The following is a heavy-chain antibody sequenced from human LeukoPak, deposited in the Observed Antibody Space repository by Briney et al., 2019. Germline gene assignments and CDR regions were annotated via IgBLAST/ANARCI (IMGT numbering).Heavy chain of an antibody. CDR1: GYTFTGYY. Sequence: SVKVSCKASGYTFTGYYMHWVRQAPGQGLEWMGWINPNSGGTNYAQKFQGRVTMTRDTSISTAYMELSRLRSDDTAVYYCARDGRVAAPNKGAFDYWGQGTLVTVSS. CDR2: INPNSGGT. J-gene: IGHJ4*02. V-gene: IGHV1-2*02. CDR3: ARDGRVAAPNKGAFDY. D-gene: IGHD6-13*01.